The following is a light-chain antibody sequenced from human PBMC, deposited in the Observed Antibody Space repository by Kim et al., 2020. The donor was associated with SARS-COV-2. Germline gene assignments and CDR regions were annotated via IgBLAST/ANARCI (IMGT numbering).Light chain of an antibody. J-gene: IGLJ2*01. V-gene: IGLV3-1*01. CDR1: RLGDKY. Sequence: VSPGQTASLTCSGDRLGDKYACWYQQKPGQSPVLVIYQDTKRPSGIPERFSGSNSGNTATLTISGTQAMDEADYYCQAWDSNTAVFGGGTQLTVL. CDR2: QDT. CDR3: QAWDSNTAV.